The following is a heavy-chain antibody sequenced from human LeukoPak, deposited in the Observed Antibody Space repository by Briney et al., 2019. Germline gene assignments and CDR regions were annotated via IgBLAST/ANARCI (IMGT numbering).Heavy chain of an antibody. D-gene: IGHD3-9*01. CDR3: ARQGYDMSWFDP. CDR2: IYYSGST. V-gene: IGHV4-39*01. J-gene: IGHJ5*02. Sequence: SETLSLTCTVSGGSIRSTSHYWAWIRQPPGKRLEWIGGIYYSGSTYYNPSLKSRVTISVVTSKNQFSLSLSSVTAADTAVYYCARQGYDMSWFDPWGQGTLVTVSS. CDR1: GGSIRSTSHY.